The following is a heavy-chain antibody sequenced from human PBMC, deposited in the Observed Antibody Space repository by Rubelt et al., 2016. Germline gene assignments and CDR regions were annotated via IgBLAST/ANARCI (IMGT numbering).Heavy chain of an antibody. V-gene: IGHV1-46*01. Sequence: GRVTMTRDTSTSTVYMELSSLRSEDTAVYYCARDLNDFWSGHNGMDVWGQGTTVTVSS. CDR3: ARDLNDFWSGHNGMDV. J-gene: IGHJ6*02. D-gene: IGHD3-3*01.